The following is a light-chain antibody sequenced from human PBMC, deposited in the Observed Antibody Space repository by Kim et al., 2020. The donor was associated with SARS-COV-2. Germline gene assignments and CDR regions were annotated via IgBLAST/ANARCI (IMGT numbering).Light chain of an antibody. CDR1: QGINNY. J-gene: IGKJ1*01. CDR3: QKYNSAPWT. Sequence: DIQMTQSPSSLSASVGDRVTITCRASQGINNYLAWYQQRPGKVPKLLIYAASTLQSGVPSRFSGSGFGTDFTLTISSLQPEDGATYCQKYNSAPWTFGRGTKVDIK. CDR2: AAS. V-gene: IGKV1-27*01.